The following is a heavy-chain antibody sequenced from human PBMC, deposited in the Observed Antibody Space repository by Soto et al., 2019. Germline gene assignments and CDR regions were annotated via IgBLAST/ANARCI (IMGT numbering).Heavy chain of an antibody. CDR3: AKDMRSSQGGSYAAEL. CDR1: GFFFEDYA. D-gene: IGHD3-10*01. J-gene: IGHJ4*02. CDR2: ISWNSGNI. V-gene: IGHV3-9*01. Sequence: HPGGSLRLSCAASGFFFEDYAMHWVRQAPGKGLEWVSAISWNSGNIGYADSVKGRFTISRDNAKNSLYLQMNSLRTEDTAFYFCAKDMRSSQGGSYAAELWGQGTLVTVS.